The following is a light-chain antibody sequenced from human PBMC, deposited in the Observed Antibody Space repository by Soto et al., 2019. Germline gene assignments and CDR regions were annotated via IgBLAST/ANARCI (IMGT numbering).Light chain of an antibody. V-gene: IGLV2-8*01. J-gene: IGLJ3*02. CDR2: EVS. CDR3: SSYAGSDNFGV. CDR1: SSDVGGYNY. Sequence: QSALTQPPSASGSPGQSVTISCTGTSSDVGGYNYVSWYQQHPGKAPKLMIYEVSKRPSGVPDRFSGSKSGSTASLTVSGLQAEDEADYYCSSYAGSDNFGVFGGGTKLTVL.